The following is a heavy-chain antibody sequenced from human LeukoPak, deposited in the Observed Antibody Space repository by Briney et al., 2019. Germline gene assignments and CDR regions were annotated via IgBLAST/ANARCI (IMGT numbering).Heavy chain of an antibody. CDR1: GYNFGIFG. CDR2: TSANNGNT. CDR3: ARVGVVVPAAWFDP. V-gene: IGHV1-18*01. D-gene: IGHD2-2*01. J-gene: IGHJ5*02. Sequence: ASVKVSCKASGYNFGIFGISWVRQAPGQGLEWMGWTSANNGNTNYAQNLQGRVTMTIDTSTSTAYMELRSLRSDDTAVYYCARVGVVVPAAWFDPWGQGTLVTVSS.